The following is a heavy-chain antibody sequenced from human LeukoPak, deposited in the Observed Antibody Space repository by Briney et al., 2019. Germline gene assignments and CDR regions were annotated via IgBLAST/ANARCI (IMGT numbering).Heavy chain of an antibody. V-gene: IGHV4-34*01. Sequence: SETLSLTCGVYGGSFSGYYWSWIRQPPGKGLEWIGDINHSGSTNYNPSLKSRVTISVDPSKSQFSLGLSSMTAADTAVYYCARDRYCSSTSCNRYYYHGMDVWGQGTTVTVSS. J-gene: IGHJ6*02. CDR1: GGSFSGYY. CDR3: ARDRYCSSTSCNRYYYHGMDV. D-gene: IGHD2-2*01. CDR2: INHSGST.